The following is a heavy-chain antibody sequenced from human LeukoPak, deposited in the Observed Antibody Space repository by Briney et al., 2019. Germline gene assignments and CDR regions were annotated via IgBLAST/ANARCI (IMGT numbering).Heavy chain of an antibody. J-gene: IGHJ4*02. D-gene: IGHD6-13*01. V-gene: IGHV3-53*01. CDR1: GFTFSSNY. Sequence: PGGSLRLSRAASGFTFSSNYMSWVRQAPGKGLEWVSVIYSGGSTYYADSVKGRFTISRDNSKNTLYLQMNSLRAEDTAVYYCARDRGGAAAGTWIFDYWGQGTLVTVSS. CDR3: ARDRGGAAAGTWIFDY. CDR2: IYSGGST.